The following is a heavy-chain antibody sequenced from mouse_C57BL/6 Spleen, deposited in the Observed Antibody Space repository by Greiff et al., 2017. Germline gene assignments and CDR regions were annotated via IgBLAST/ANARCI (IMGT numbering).Heavy chain of an antibody. J-gene: IGHJ4*01. CDR3: AREHGNYAMDY. Sequence: VQLQQSGPGMVKPSQSLSLTCTVTGYSITSGYDWHWIRHFPGNKLEWMGYISYSGSTNYNPSLKSRIPITHDTSKNHFFLTLNSVTTEDTATYYCAREHGNYAMDYGGQGTSVTVSS. V-gene: IGHV3-1*01. CDR2: ISYSGST. D-gene: IGHD2-1*01. CDR1: GYSITSGYD.